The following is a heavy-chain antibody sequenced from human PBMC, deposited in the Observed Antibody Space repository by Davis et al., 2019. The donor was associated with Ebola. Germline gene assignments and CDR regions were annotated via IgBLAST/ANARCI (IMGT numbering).Heavy chain of an antibody. CDR3: VREPGASIGISGMDV. Sequence: ESLKISCAASGFSVNTNYTSWVRQAPGKGLEWVSVIYSAGGTDSADSVKGRFIISRDNSKNTVYLQMNSLRVDDTAVYYCVREPGASIGISGMDVWGQGTTVTVSS. J-gene: IGHJ6*02. CDR1: GFSVNTNY. V-gene: IGHV3-66*01. D-gene: IGHD6-6*01. CDR2: IYSAGGT.